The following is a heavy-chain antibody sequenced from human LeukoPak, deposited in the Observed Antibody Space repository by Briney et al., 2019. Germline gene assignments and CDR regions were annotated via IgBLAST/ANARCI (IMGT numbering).Heavy chain of an antibody. CDR3: GRLAHNAWYAIDF. CDR1: DFTFDFYW. CDR2: ILPDGSQK. D-gene: IGHD2-2*01. Sequence: QPGGSLRLSCVASDFTFDFYWMTWVRQAPGKGLEWLANILPDGSQKYYVDSVKGRFTISRDNPKNSLYLQINNLRAEGTAVYYCGRLAHNAWYAIDFWGQGTLVTVSS. V-gene: IGHV3-7*01. J-gene: IGHJ4*02.